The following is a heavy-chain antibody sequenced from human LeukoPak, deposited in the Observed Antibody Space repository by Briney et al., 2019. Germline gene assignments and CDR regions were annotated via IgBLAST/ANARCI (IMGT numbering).Heavy chain of an antibody. Sequence: ASVKVSCKASGYTFTSYGISWVRQAPGQGLEWMGWISAYNGNTNYAQKFQGRVTMTRDTSTSTVYLELSSLRSEDAAVYFCARGPLRYFDWLSPTLDYWGQGTLVTVSS. CDR2: ISAYNGNT. D-gene: IGHD3-9*01. V-gene: IGHV1-18*01. CDR3: ARGPLRYFDWLSPTLDY. CDR1: GYTFTSYG. J-gene: IGHJ4*02.